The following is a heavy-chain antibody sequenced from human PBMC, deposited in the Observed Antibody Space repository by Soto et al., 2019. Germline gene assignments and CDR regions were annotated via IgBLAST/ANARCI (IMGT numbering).Heavy chain of an antibody. CDR1: GFTFSNYA. J-gene: IGHJ4*02. CDR3: AKTLYDRSGYYPVFDY. CDR2: IVGSAIST. D-gene: IGHD3-22*01. Sequence: GGSLRLSCAASGFTFSNYAMSWVRQAPGKGLEWVSAIVGSAISTYYADSVKGRFTISRDNSKNTLYLQMNSLRAEDTAVYYCAKTLYDRSGYYPVFDYWGQGDLVTVSS. V-gene: IGHV3-23*01.